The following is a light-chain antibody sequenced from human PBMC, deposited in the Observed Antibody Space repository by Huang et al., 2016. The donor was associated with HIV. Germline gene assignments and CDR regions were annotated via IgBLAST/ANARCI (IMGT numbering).Light chain of an antibody. CDR2: DAS. CDR3: QQYDNLPYT. J-gene: IGKJ2*01. Sequence: DIQITQSPSSLSACVGDRVTITCQAGQDISNYLNWYQQKPGNAPKLLIYDASNLETGDPSRFSGSGSGTDYTFTISSLQPEDIATYYCQQYDNLPYTFGQGTKLEIK. V-gene: IGKV1-33*01. CDR1: QDISNY.